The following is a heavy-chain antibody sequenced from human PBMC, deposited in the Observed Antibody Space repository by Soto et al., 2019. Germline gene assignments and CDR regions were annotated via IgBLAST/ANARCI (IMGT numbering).Heavy chain of an antibody. CDR2: IYPGDSDT. D-gene: IGHD1-1*01. J-gene: IGHJ3*02. CDR1: GCSFTSYW. CDR3: ARPLEPLGGGAFDI. V-gene: IGHV5-51*01. Sequence: GESLKISSKGSGCSFTSYWIGWVRQMPGKGLEWMGIIYPGDSDTRYSPSFQGQVTISADKSISTAYPQWSSLKASDTAMYYCARPLEPLGGGAFDIWGQGTMVTVSS.